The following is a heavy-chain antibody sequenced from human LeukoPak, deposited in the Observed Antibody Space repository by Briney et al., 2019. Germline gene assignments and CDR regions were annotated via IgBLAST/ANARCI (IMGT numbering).Heavy chain of an antibody. V-gene: IGHV1-69*04. D-gene: IGHD3-22*01. CDR2: IIPILGIA. CDR3: ARDNDSSGPDY. J-gene: IGHJ4*02. CDR1: GGTLSSYA. Sequence: SVKVSCKASGGTLSSYAISWVRQAPGQGLEWMGRIIPILGIANYAQKFQGRVTITADKSTSTAYMELSSLRSEDTAVYYCARDNDSSGPDYWGQGTLVTVSS.